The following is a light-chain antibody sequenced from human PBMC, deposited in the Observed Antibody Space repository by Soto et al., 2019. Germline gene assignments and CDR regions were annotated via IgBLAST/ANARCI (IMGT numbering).Light chain of an antibody. CDR3: AAWDDNVQGPV. CDR2: TTD. J-gene: IGLJ3*02. Sequence: QSVLTQPPSASGTPGQRVTISCSGSDSDIGSNVVNWYRQVPGTAPKLLIYTTDQRPSGVPDRFSGSKSGTSASLAISGLRSEDEADYICAAWDDNVQGPVFGGGTKLTVL. CDR1: DSDIGSNV. V-gene: IGLV1-44*01.